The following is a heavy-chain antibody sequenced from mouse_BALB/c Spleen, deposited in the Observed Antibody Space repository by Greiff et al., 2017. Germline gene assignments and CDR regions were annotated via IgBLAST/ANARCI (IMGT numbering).Heavy chain of an antibody. D-gene: IGHD2-3*01. J-gene: IGHJ3*01. CDR3: ARGDDGYYEGFAY. CDR2: INPGSGGT. Sequence: QVHVKQSGAELVRPGTSVKVSCKASGYSFTNYLIEWVKQRPGQGLEWIGVINPGSGGTNYNEKFKGKATLTADKSSSTAYMQLSSLTSDDSAVYFCARGDDGYYEGFAYWGQGTLVTVSA. CDR1: GYSFTNYL. V-gene: IGHV1-54*01.